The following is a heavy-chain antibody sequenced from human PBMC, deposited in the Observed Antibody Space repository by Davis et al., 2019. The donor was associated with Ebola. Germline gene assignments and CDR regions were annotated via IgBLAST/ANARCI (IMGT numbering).Heavy chain of an antibody. CDR1: GFSFSDYY. D-gene: IGHD2-8*02. Sequence: GESLKISCAASGFSFSDYYMNWIRQAPGKGLEWVSTISSSSNYIYYAQSVKGRFTLSRDNAKNSLTLQMNSLGAEDTAVYYCARGRRLLADAFHIWGQGTMVTASS. CDR2: ISSSSNYI. J-gene: IGHJ3*02. V-gene: IGHV3-21*01. CDR3: ARGRRLLADAFHI.